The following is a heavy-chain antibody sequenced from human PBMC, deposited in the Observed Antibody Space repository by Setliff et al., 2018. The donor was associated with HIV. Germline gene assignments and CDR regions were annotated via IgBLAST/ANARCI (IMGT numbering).Heavy chain of an antibody. CDR2: IMTDGGVT. Sequence: GGSLRLSCAASGFTFNNYWMHWVRQAPGKGLVWVSRIMTDGGVTNYADSVKGRFTISRDNAKNTLYLQMNSLRAEDTAVYYCARGSSETDYYYYYMDVWGKGTTVTVSS. V-gene: IGHV3-74*01. CDR3: ARGSSETDYYYYYMDV. J-gene: IGHJ6*03. D-gene: IGHD2-2*01. CDR1: GFTFNNYW.